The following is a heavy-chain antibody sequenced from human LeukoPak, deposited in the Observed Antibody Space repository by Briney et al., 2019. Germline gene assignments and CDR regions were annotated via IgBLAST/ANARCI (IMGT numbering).Heavy chain of an antibody. D-gene: IGHD3-16*01. V-gene: IGHV4-34*01. CDR1: GWSFSANY. Sequence: SETLSLTCTAYGWSFSANYWSWIRQPPGKRLEWIGEIYQSGSSNYNPSLESRVTISVDTSKSKFSSKLNSVTAVDMAVYYGASIFTCGGVVVLDGFDIWGQGTAVTVSS. J-gene: IGHJ3*02. CDR2: IYQSGSS. CDR3: ASIFTCGGVVVLDGFDI.